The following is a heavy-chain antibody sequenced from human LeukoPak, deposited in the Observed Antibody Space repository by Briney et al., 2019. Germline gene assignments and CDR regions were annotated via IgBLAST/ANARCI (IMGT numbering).Heavy chain of an antibody. Sequence: GGSLRLSCAASGFTLSSYSMNWVRQAPGKGLEWVSSISSSSSYIYYADSVKGRFTISRDNAKNSLYLQMNSLRAEDTAVYYCARDEVAVAGPCQHWGQGTLVTVSS. D-gene: IGHD6-19*01. CDR2: ISSSSSYI. J-gene: IGHJ1*01. CDR3: ARDEVAVAGPCQH. CDR1: GFTLSSYS. V-gene: IGHV3-21*01.